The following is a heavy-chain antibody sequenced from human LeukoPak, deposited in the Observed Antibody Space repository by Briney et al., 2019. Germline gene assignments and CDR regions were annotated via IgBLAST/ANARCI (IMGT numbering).Heavy chain of an antibody. J-gene: IGHJ4*02. CDR2: ISNSGST. CDR3: ARRGVTVVGDDGYHYWYFDN. CDR1: GGSISSYS. Sequence: SETLSLTCTVSGGSISSYSWSWVRRVPGKGLEWIGYISNSGSTNYTPSLESRVTISVDTSKNKFFLILSSVTAADTAVYYCARRGVTVVGDDGYHYWYFDNWGQGTLVTVSS. D-gene: IGHD5-24*01. V-gene: IGHV4-59*08.